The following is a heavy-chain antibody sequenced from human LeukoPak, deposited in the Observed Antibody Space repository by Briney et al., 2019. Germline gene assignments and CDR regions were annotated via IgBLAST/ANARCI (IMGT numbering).Heavy chain of an antibody. V-gene: IGHV3-30-3*01. CDR3: ARGDSGFGELLSGYCGMDV. Sequence: GGSLRLSCAASGLTFSSYAMHWVRQAPGKGLEWVAVISYDGSNKYYADSVKGRFTISRDNSKNTLYLQMNSLRAEDTAVYYCARGDSGFGELLSGYCGMDVWGQGTTVTVSS. CDR2: ISYDGSNK. CDR1: GLTFSSYA. D-gene: IGHD3-10*01. J-gene: IGHJ6*02.